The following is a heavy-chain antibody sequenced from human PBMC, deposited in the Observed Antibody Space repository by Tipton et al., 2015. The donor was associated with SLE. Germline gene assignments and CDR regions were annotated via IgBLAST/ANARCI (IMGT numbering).Heavy chain of an antibody. CDR1: GGSISSGSYY. J-gene: IGHJ2*01. CDR2: IYTSGST. Sequence: TLSLTCTVSGGSISSGSYYWSWIRQPAGKGLEWIGRIYTSGSTNYNPSLKSRVTISVDTSKNQFSLKLSSVTAADTAVYYCASAPPSSWYFDLWRPGSLATVSS. V-gene: IGHV4-61*02. CDR3: ASAPPSSWYFDL.